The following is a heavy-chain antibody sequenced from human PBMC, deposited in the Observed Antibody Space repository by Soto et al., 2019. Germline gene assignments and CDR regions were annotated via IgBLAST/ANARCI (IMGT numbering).Heavy chain of an antibody. J-gene: IGHJ3*02. V-gene: IGHV5-51*01. Sequence: GESLKISCKGSGYSFTSYWIGWVRQMPGKGLEWMGIIYPGDSDTRYSPSFQGQVTISADKSISTAYLQWSSLKASDTAMYYCARHKVGEDSSSWYDAFDIWGQGTMVTVSS. CDR3: ARHKVGEDSSSWYDAFDI. CDR1: GYSFTSYW. CDR2: IYPGDSDT. D-gene: IGHD6-13*01.